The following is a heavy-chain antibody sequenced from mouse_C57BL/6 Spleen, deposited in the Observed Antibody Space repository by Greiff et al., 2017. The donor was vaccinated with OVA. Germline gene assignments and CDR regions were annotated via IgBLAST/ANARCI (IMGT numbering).Heavy chain of an antibody. CDR1: GFTFSSYA. J-gene: IGHJ4*01. CDR3: ARDLRRDYAMDY. D-gene: IGHD2-12*01. Sequence: DVQLVESGGGLVKPGGSLKLSCAASGFTFSSYAMSWVRQTPEKRLEWVATISDGGSYTYYPDNVKGRFTISRDNAKNNLYLQMSHLKSEDTAMYYCARDLRRDYAMDYWGQGTSVTVSS. CDR2: ISDGGSYT. V-gene: IGHV5-4*01.